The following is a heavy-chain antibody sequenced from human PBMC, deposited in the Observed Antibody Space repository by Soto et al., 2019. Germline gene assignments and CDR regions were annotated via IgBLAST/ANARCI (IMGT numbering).Heavy chain of an antibody. V-gene: IGHV1-18*01. CDR2: ISAYNGNT. CDR3: AKAIVYFFWCGYGGRGYFFAF. D-gene: IGHD3-3*01. CDR1: GYTFTSYG. J-gene: IGHJ4*02. Sequence: ASVKVSCKASGYTFTSYGISWVRQAPGQGLEWMGWISAYNGNTNYAQKLQGRVTMTTDTSTSTAYMELRSLRSDDTAVYYCAKAIVYFFWCGYGGRGYFFAFGARGTLVPVSA.